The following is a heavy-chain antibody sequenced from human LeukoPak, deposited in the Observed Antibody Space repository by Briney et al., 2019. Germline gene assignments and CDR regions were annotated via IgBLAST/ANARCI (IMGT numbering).Heavy chain of an antibody. CDR3: AGTSNCDC. D-gene: IGHD2-21*01. V-gene: IGHV1-2*02. CDR1: GYTFSALY. CDR2: INPNSGAT. Sequence: ASVKVSCKASGYTFSALYRHWVRQAPGQGLEWMGWINPNSGATKCAQKFQGRVTMTRDTSISTAYMELSSLRSDDTAVYYCAGTSNCDCWGQGTLVTVSS. J-gene: IGHJ4*02.